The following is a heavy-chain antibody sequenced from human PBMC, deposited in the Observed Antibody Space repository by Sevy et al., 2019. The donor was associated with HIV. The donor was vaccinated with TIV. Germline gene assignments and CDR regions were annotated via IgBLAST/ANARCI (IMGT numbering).Heavy chain of an antibody. Sequence: GGSLRLSCAASGFTFSDYYMSWIRQAPGKGLEWVSYISSSGSTIYYADSVKGRFTISRDNAKNSLYLQMNSLRAEDPAVYYCARDLKGYDFWSGYWPRGGYYGMDVWGQGTTVTVSS. CDR1: GFTFSDYY. CDR2: ISSSGSTI. V-gene: IGHV3-11*01. J-gene: IGHJ6*02. D-gene: IGHD3-3*01. CDR3: ARDLKGYDFWSGYWPRGGYYGMDV.